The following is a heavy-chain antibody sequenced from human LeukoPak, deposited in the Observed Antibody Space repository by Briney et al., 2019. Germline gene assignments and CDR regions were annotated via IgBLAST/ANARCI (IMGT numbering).Heavy chain of an antibody. D-gene: IGHD1-1*01. V-gene: IGHV3-21*01. CDR2: ISSSSSYI. Sequence: PGGSLRLSCAASGFTFSSYWMHWVRQAPGKGLEWVSSISSSSSYIHYVDSVKGRFTISRDNAKNSLYLQMNSLRAEDTAVYYCARERKYDSNFDYWGQGTLVTVSS. CDR3: ARERKYDSNFDY. J-gene: IGHJ4*02. CDR1: GFTFSSYW.